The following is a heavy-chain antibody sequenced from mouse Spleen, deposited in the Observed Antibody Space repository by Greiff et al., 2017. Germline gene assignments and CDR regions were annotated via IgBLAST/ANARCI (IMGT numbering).Heavy chain of an antibody. J-gene: IGHJ2*01. CDR2: IYPGDGDT. Sequence: QVKLQQSGPDLVKPGASVTFSCKASGSPFSSSWMNWVKQRPGKALEWVGRIYPGDGDTTYNGNFKGRPTLPAAKSSRTAYMQLSSLTSEDSSVYFCARSLKLTGYFDYGGKGNTRTGSS. CDR3: ARSLKLTGYFDY. D-gene: IGHD1-1*01. CDR1: GSPFSSSW. V-gene: IGHV1-82*01.